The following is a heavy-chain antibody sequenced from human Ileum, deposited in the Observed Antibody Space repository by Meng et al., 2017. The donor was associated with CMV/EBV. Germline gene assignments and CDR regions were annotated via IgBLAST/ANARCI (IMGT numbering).Heavy chain of an antibody. CDR1: GYTFTDYY. Sequence: SGYTFTDYYIHWVRQAPGQGLEWMGWTNTNSGGTNYAQKFQGRVTMTRDTSISTAYVELSRLMSDDTAVYYCARSNSGSYYFLFDSWGQGTLVTVSS. CDR3: ARSNSGSYYFLFDS. D-gene: IGHD1-26*01. CDR2: TNTNSGGT. V-gene: IGHV1-2*02. J-gene: IGHJ4*02.